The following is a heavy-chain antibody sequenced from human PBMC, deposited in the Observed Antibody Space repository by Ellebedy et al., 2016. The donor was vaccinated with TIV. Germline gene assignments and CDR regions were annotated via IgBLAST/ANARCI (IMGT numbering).Heavy chain of an antibody. CDR1: GYTFFTYY. CDR3: ARSNSGSSSQYYYYGMDV. CDR2: IIPIFGTA. Sequence: AASVKVSCKASGYTFFTYYIHWMRQAPGQGLEWMGGIIPIFGTANYAQKFQGRVTVTADESTSTAYMELSSLRSEDTAVYYCARSNSGSSSQYYYYGMDVWGQGTTVTVSS. V-gene: IGHV1-69*13. J-gene: IGHJ6*02. D-gene: IGHD6-6*01.